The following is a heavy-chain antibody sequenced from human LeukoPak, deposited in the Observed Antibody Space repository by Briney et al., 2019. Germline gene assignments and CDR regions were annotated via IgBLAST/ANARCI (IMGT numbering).Heavy chain of an antibody. J-gene: IGHJ4*02. CDR1: GFTFSSYE. Sequence: GGSLRLSCAASGFTFSSYEMNWVRQGPGRGLEWVSYISSSGSTIYYADSVKGRFTISRDSAKNSLYLQMNSLRAEDTAVYYCASTKRVPYCSGGSCYSPFDYWGQGTLVTVSS. V-gene: IGHV3-48*03. CDR3: ASTKRVPYCSGGSCYSPFDY. D-gene: IGHD2-15*01. CDR2: ISSSGSTI.